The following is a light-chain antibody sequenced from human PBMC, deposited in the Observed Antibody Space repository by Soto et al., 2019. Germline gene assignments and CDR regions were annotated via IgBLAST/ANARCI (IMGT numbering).Light chain of an antibody. CDR1: QSVSSSY. CDR2: LTS. CDR3: QQYGSSPRT. V-gene: IGKV3-20*01. J-gene: IGKJ1*01. Sequence: EIVLTQSPGTLSLSPGGRATLSRRTSQSVSSSYLAWYQHRPGQAPRLLIYLTSNRAAGIPARFSGSGSGTDFTLTISRLEPEDFAVYYCQQYGSSPRTFGQVTNVDIK.